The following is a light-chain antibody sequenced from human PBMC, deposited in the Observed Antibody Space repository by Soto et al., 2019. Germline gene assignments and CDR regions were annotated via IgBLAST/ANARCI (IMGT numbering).Light chain of an antibody. V-gene: IGKV3-11*01. Sequence: EIVLTQSPATLSLSPGERATLSCRASQSVSSHLAWYQQKPGQAPRLLIYDVSTRATGIPARFSGSGSGTDFTLTISSLEPEDFAVYYCQQRGTWPPSITFGQGTRLDIK. CDR1: QSVSSH. J-gene: IGKJ5*01. CDR2: DVS. CDR3: QQRGTWPPSIT.